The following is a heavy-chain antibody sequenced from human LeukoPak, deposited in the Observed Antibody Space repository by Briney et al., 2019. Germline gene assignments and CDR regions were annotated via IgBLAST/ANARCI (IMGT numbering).Heavy chain of an antibody. V-gene: IGHV1-46*01. CDR2: INPSGGST. CDR1: GYRFTSYD. J-gene: IGHJ4*02. CDR3: ARDGPTAAPFDY. D-gene: IGHD2-2*01. Sequence: GASVKVSCKASGYRFTSYDMHWVRQAPGQGLEWMGIINPSGGSTSYAQRFQRRVAMTRDTSTTTVYMEVNSLTSEDTAVYFCARDGPTAAPFDYWGQGTLVTVSS.